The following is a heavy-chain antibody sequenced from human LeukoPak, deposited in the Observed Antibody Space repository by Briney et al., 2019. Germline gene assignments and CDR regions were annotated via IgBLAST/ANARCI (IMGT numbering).Heavy chain of an antibody. CDR3: AKEDYYYDSSGYSAFDY. J-gene: IGHJ4*02. CDR1: GFTFSSYG. CDR2: ISYDGSNK. D-gene: IGHD3-22*01. V-gene: IGHV3-30*18. Sequence: GGSLRLSCAASGFTFSSYGMHWVRQAPGKGLEWVAVISYDGSNKYYADSVKGRFTISRDNSKNTLYLQVNSLRAEDTAVYYCAKEDYYYDSSGYSAFDYWGQGTLVTVSS.